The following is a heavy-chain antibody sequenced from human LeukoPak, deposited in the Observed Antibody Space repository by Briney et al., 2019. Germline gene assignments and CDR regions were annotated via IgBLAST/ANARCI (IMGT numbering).Heavy chain of an antibody. D-gene: IGHD6-19*01. J-gene: IGHJ3*02. CDR2: IYPGDSDT. V-gene: IGHV5-51*01. CDR1: GYSFTSYW. Sequence: GESLKISCKGSGYSFTSYWIGWVRQMPGKGLEGMGVIYPGDSDTRYSPSFQGQVTISADKSISTAYLQWSSLKASDTAMYYCARLRQGQWLIVGAFDIWGQGAMVTVSS. CDR3: ARLRQGQWLIVGAFDI.